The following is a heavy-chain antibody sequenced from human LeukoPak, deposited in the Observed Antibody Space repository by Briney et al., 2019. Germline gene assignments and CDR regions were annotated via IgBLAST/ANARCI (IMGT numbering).Heavy chain of an antibody. Sequence: PGGSLRLSCAASGFTFSNSDMEWVRQAPGKGLEWVSGISGSGPYTFYTDSVKGRFTISRDSSKNTLYLQMNSLRAEDTALYYCAKHGYCSGISCFFDLWGQGTLVTVSS. CDR3: AKHGYCSGISCFFDL. D-gene: IGHD2-2*03. J-gene: IGHJ4*02. CDR2: ISGSGPYT. V-gene: IGHV3-23*01. CDR1: GFTFSNSD.